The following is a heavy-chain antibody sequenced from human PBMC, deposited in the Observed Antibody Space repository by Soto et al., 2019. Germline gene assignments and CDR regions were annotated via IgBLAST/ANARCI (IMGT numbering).Heavy chain of an antibody. CDR1: GGSISSYY. CDR3: ARGADSSGYYYPPGYFDY. J-gene: IGHJ4*02. D-gene: IGHD3-22*01. V-gene: IGHV4-59*01. CDR2: IYYSGST. Sequence: QVQLQESGPGLVKPSETLFLTCTVSGGSISSYYWSWIRQPPGKGLEWIGYIYYSGSTNYNPSLNSRATISADTSKNHFSLKLSSVTAADTAVYYCARGADSSGYYYPPGYFDYWGQGTLVTVSS.